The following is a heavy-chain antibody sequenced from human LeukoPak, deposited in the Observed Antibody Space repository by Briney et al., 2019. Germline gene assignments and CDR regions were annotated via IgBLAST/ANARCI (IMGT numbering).Heavy chain of an antibody. D-gene: IGHD4-17*01. CDR1: GGSVSGYY. CDR3: ARSSMGDYGDYEGPVVFDY. CDR2: FYYSGNT. J-gene: IGHJ4*02. V-gene: IGHV4-59*08. Sequence: SETLSLTCTVSGGSVSGYYWSWIRQPPGKGLEWIGYFYYSGNTNYNPSLKSRVTVSVDTSKNHFSLKLSSVTAADTAVYYCARSSMGDYGDYEGPVVFDYWGQGILVTVSS.